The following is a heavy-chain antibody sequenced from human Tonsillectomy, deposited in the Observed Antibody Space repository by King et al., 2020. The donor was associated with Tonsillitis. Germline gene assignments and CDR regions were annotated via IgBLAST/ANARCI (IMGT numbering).Heavy chain of an antibody. CDR2: ISYEEHNT. CDR1: GFTFSSYT. J-gene: IGHJ4*02. V-gene: IGHV3-30-3*01. D-gene: IGHD3-22*01. CDR3: AREGESYKYDSSGYRDS. Sequence: QVQLVESGGGVVQPGRSLRLSCVGSGFTFSSYTMHWVRQAPGKGLQWVAVISYEEHNTYYADSVKGRFTISRDNSKNTLYLQLNSLRPEDTAVYYCAREGESYKYDSSGYRDSWGQGTLVTVSS.